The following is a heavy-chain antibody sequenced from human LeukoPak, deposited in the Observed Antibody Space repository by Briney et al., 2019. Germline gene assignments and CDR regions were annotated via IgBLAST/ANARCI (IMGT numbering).Heavy chain of an antibody. D-gene: IGHD6-6*01. J-gene: IGHJ4*02. CDR3: AKIAARDTGEGY. CDR2: INPSGDST. CDR1: GYTFTSDH. Sequence: ASVKVSCKASGYTFTSDHIHWVRQAPGQGLEWMGVINPSGDSTSYAPNFQGRVTVTRDTSTSTVYMELSSLRSEDTAIYYCAKIAARDTGEGYWGQGTLVTVSS. V-gene: IGHV1-46*01.